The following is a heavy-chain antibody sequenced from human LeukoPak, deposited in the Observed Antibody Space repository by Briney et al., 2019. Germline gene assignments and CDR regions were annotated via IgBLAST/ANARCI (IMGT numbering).Heavy chain of an antibody. CDR3: ARSPPSGDILTGYLTHNWFDP. CDR2: INPSGGST. Sequence: ASVKVSCKASGYTFTSYYMHWVRQAPGQGLEWMGIINPSGGSTSYAQKFQGRVTMTRDTSTSTVYMKLSSLRSEGTAVYYCARSPPSGDILTGYLTHNWFDPWGQGTLVTVSS. D-gene: IGHD3-9*01. CDR1: GYTFTSYY. V-gene: IGHV1-46*01. J-gene: IGHJ5*02.